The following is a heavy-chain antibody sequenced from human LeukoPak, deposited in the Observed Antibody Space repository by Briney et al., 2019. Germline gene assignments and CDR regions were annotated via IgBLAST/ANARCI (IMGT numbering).Heavy chain of an antibody. CDR2: INHSGST. V-gene: IGHV4-34*01. D-gene: IGHD6-13*01. CDR1: GGSFSGYY. CDR3: ASIAAAGTYNSRYYYYYGMDV. J-gene: IGHJ6*04. Sequence: SETLSLTCAVYGGSFSGYYWSWIRQPPGKGLEWIGEINHSGSTNYNPSPKSRVTISVDTSKNQFSLKLSSVTAADTAVYYCASIAAAGTYNSRYYYYYGMDVWGKGTTVTVSS.